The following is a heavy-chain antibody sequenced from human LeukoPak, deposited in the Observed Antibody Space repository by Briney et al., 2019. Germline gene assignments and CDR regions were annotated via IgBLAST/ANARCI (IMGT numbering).Heavy chain of an antibody. CDR3: ARDSYSSSSGAPYFDY. CDR1: GGTFSSYA. D-gene: IGHD6-6*01. CDR2: IIPIFGTA. Sequence: SVKVSCKASGGTFSSYAISWVRQAPGQGLEWMGGIIPIFGTANYAQKFQGRVTITTDESTSTAYMELSSLRSEDTAVYYCARDSYSSSSGAPYFDYWGQGTLVTVSS. V-gene: IGHV1-69*05. J-gene: IGHJ4*02.